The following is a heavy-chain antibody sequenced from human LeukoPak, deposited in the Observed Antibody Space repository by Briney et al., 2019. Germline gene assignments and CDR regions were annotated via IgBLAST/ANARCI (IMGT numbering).Heavy chain of an antibody. V-gene: IGHV4-34*01. CDR2: INHSGST. Sequence: SETLSLTCAVYGGSFSGHYWSWIRQPSGKGLEWIGEINHSGSTNYNPSLESRVTISVDTSKNQFSLKLSSVTAADTAVYYCASRIGYYYYYGMDVWGQGTTVTVSS. CDR1: GGSFSGHY. D-gene: IGHD2-15*01. CDR3: ASRIGYYYYYGMDV. J-gene: IGHJ6*02.